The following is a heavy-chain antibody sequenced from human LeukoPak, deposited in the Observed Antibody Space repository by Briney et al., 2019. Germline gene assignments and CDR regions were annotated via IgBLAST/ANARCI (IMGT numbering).Heavy chain of an antibody. Sequence: PSETLSLTCTVSGGSISSYYWSWIRQPPGKGLEWIGYIYYSGSTNYNPSLKSRVTISVDTSKNQFSLKLSSVTAAGTAVYYCARPARYYYYYMDVWGKGTTVTVSS. CDR3: ARPARYYYYYMDV. CDR1: GGSISSYY. V-gene: IGHV4-59*08. CDR2: IYYSGST. J-gene: IGHJ6*03.